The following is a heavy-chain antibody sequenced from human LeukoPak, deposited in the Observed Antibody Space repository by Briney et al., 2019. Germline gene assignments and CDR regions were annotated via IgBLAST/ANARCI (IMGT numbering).Heavy chain of an antibody. CDR3: ARSGDHYYDSSGYPY. J-gene: IGHJ4*02. Sequence: ASVKVSCKASGGTFSSYAISWVRQAPGQGLEWMGRIIPILGIANYAQKFQGRVTITADKSTSTVYMELSSLRSEDTAVYYCARSGDHYYDSSGYPYWGQGTLVTVSS. CDR1: GGTFSSYA. D-gene: IGHD3-22*01. CDR2: IIPILGIA. V-gene: IGHV1-69*04.